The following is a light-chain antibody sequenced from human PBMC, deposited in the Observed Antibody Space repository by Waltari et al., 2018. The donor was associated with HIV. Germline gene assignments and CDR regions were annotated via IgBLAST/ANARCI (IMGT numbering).Light chain of an antibody. CDR3: QQYGSLPRT. CDR2: GAS. J-gene: IGKJ2*01. CDR1: QTVSENY. V-gene: IGKV3-20*01. Sequence: VLTQSPGTLSFSPGEKVTLSCRASQTVSENYLAWYQHKAGQAPRLLIYGASSRATGTPDKFSGSGSGTDFTLTISRLEPADSAVYYCQQYGSLPRTFGQGTKLEIK.